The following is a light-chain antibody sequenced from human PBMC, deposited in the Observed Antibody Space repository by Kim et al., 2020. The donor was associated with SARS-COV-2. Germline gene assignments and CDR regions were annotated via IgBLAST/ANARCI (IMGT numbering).Light chain of an antibody. CDR3: KQDGSSPPYT. Sequence: EIVLTQSPGTLSLSPGERATLSCRASQSVSSSYLAWYQQKPGQAPRLLIYGASSRATGIPDRFSGSGSGTDFTLTISRLEPEDFAVYYGKQDGSSPPYTFGQGTKLEI. CDR1: QSVSSSY. J-gene: IGKJ2*01. V-gene: IGKV3-20*01. CDR2: GAS.